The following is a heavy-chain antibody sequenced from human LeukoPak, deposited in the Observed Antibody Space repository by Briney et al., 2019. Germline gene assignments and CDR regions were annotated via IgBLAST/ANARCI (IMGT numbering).Heavy chain of an antibody. V-gene: IGHV1-18*01. CDR1: GYTFTSYG. J-gene: IGHJ5*02. Sequence: ASVKVSCKASGYTFTSYGISWVRQAPGQGLEWMGWISAYNGNTKYSQKFQGRVTITRDTSASTAYMELSSLRSEDTAVYYCARDASIINWFDPWGQGTLVTVSS. CDR3: ARDASIINWFDP. CDR2: ISAYNGNT. D-gene: IGHD2-2*02.